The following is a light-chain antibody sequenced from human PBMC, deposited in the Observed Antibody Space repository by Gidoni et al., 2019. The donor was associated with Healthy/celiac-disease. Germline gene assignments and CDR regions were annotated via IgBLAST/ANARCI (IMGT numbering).Light chain of an antibody. V-gene: IGKV3-15*01. J-gene: IGKJ1*01. CDR3: QQYNNWPQT. CDR2: GSS. CDR1: QSVSSN. Sequence: EIVMTQSPATLSVSPGEGPTLSCRASQSVSSNLAWYQQKPGQAPRLLIFGSSTRATDIPARFSGSGSGTEFSLTISSLQSEDFAVYYCQQYNNWPQTFGQGTKVEIK.